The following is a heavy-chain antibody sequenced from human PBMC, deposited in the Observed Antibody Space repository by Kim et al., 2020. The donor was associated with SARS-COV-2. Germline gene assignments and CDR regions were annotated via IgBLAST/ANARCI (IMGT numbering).Heavy chain of an antibody. D-gene: IGHD1-26*01. CDR2: ISYDGSNK. V-gene: IGHV3-30*18. Sequence: GGSLRLSCAASGFTFSSYGMHWVRQAPGKGLEWVAVISYDGSNKYYADSVKGRFTISRDNSKNTLYLQMNSLRAEDTAVYYCAKGRESGSYPDTIDYWGQGTLVTVSS. CDR3: AKGRESGSYPDTIDY. J-gene: IGHJ4*02. CDR1: GFTFSSYG.